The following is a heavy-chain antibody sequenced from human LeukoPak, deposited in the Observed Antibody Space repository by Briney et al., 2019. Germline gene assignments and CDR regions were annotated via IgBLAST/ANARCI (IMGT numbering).Heavy chain of an antibody. CDR2: IHYNGDI. D-gene: IGHD3-22*01. CDR1: DDSIRNYY. CDR3: GRWGYFDSGNYFVVDY. J-gene: IGHJ4*02. Sequence: SETLSLTCSVSDDSIRNYYWNWFRQAPGKALEWIGHIHYNGDIAYNFSLKCRVTISLDTSKNQFSLKLSSVTAADTAVYYCGRWGYFDSGNYFVVDYWGQGTVVTVSS. V-gene: IGHV4-59*01.